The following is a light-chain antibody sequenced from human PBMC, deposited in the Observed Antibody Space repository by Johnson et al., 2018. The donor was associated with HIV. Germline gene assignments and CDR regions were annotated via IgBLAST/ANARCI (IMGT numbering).Light chain of an antibody. J-gene: IGLJ1*01. CDR1: SSNIGNNY. CDR2: DNN. Sequence: QSVLTQPPSVSAAPGQKVTISCSGSSSNIGNNYVSWYQQLPGTATKLLIYDNNKRPSGIPDRLSGSKYGTSATLGITGLQTGDEADYYCGTWDSSLSAGVFGTGTTVTVL. CDR3: GTWDSSLSAGV. V-gene: IGLV1-51*01.